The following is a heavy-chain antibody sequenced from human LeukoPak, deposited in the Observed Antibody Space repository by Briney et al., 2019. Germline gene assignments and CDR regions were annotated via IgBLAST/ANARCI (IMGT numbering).Heavy chain of an antibody. CDR1: GGSISSYY. V-gene: IGHV4-59*01. CDR2: IYYSGST. D-gene: IGHD1-1*01. J-gene: IGHJ5*01. Sequence: SETLSLTCTVSGGSISSYYWSWIRQPPGKGLEWIGYIYYSGSTNYNPSLKSRVTISVDTSKNQFSLRLSSVTAADTAVYYCARDRTGNNWFDPWGQGTLVTVSS. CDR3: ARDRTGNNWFDP.